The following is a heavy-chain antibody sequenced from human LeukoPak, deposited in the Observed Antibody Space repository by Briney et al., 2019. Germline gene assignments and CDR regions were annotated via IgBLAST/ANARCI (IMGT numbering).Heavy chain of an antibody. CDR1: GGSIHSY. CDR3: VRGRDTGMD. CDR2: IYYTGST. Sequence: PSETLSLTCTVSGGSIHSYWSWIRQPPGKGLEWIGYIYYTGSTNYNPSLKSRVTISVDTSKNQFSLKLSTVTAADTAVYYCVRGRDTGMDWGQGTLVTVSS. J-gene: IGHJ4*02. V-gene: IGHV4-59*01. D-gene: IGHD5-18*01.